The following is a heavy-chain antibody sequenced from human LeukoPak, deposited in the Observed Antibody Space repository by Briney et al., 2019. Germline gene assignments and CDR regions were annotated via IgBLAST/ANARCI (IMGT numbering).Heavy chain of an antibody. J-gene: IGHJ4*02. V-gene: IGHV3-21*01. D-gene: IGHD3-10*01. CDR2: ISANSLHI. Sequence: GGSLRLSCAASGFTFSDESMNWVRQAPGKGLEWVSSISANSLHIFYADSVRGRFTISRDNAKNSLYLQMDNLRVEDTAVYYCVGPDSQFDCWGQGTLVTVSS. CDR1: GFTFSDES. CDR3: VGPDSQFDC.